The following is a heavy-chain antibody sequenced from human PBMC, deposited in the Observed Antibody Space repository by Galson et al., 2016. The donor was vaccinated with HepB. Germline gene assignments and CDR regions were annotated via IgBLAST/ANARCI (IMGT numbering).Heavy chain of an antibody. D-gene: IGHD4-23*01. V-gene: IGHV3-7*01. Sequence: SLRLSCAASGFTFGSYWMSWVRQAPGKGLEWLANIKQDGSEKYYVDSVRGRFTISRDNAKNTLYLQMNSLRAEDTAVYYCARDLWRGGRIDYWGQGTLVTVSS. J-gene: IGHJ4*02. CDR2: IKQDGSEK. CDR3: ARDLWRGGRIDY. CDR1: GFTFGSYW.